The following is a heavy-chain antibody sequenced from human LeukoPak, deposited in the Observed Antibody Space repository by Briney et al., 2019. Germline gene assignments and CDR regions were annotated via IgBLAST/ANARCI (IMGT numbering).Heavy chain of an antibody. V-gene: IGHV4-34*01. CDR2: INHSGST. J-gene: IGHJ4*02. Sequence: SETVSLTCAVYGGSFSGYYWSWIRQPPGKGLEWIGEINHSGSTNYNPSLKSRVTISVDTSKNQFSRKVSSVAAADTSVYYCARAIDFAMWGQGTPGTVSS. CDR3: ARAIDFAM. D-gene: IGHD3-3*01. CDR1: GGSFSGYY.